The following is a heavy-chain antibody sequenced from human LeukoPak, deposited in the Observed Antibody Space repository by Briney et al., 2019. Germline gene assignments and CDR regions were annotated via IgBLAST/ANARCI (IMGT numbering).Heavy chain of an antibody. J-gene: IGHJ3*01. D-gene: IGHD6-13*01. Sequence: GGSLRLSCAASGFTFSSYWMHWVRQAPGKGLVWVSRINSGGSSTSYADYVKGRFTISRDNAKNTLYLQMNSLRAEDTAVYYCAKGGLYSSSWFGFDAFDFWGQGTMVTVSS. CDR2: INSGGSST. V-gene: IGHV3-74*01. CDR1: GFTFSSYW. CDR3: AKGGLYSSSWFGFDAFDF.